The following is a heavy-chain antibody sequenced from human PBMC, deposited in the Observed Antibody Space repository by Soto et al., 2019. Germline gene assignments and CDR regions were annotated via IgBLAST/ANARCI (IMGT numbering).Heavy chain of an antibody. CDR2: LSGSGDST. D-gene: IGHD2-15*01. CDR3: ARRGSGSYYDY. V-gene: IGHV3-23*01. CDR1: GFTFSSYA. J-gene: IGHJ4*02. Sequence: EVQLLESGGGLVQPGGSLRLSCAASGFTFSSYAMRWVRQAPVKGLAWVSALSGSGDSTYYADSVKGRFTISRDNSKNTLYLQMNSLRAEDTAVYYCARRGSGSYYDYWGQGTLVTVSS.